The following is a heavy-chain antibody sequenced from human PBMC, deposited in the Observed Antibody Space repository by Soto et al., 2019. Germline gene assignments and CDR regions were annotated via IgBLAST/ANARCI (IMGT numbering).Heavy chain of an antibody. D-gene: IGHD1-26*01. CDR2: INPNSGGT. V-gene: IGHV1-2*02. J-gene: IGHJ6*02. Sequence: QVQLVQSGAEVKKPGASVKVSCKASGYTFTGYYMHWVRQAPGQGLEWMGWINPNSGGTNYAQKFQGRVTMTRDTSISTAYMELSRLRSDDTAVYYCARDMGEWELPYYYYGMDVWGQGTTVTVSS. CDR3: ARDMGEWELPYYYYGMDV. CDR1: GYTFTGYY.